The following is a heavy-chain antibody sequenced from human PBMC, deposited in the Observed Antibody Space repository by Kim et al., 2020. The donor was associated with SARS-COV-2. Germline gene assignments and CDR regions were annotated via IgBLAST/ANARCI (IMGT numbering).Heavy chain of an antibody. D-gene: IGHD3-16*01. V-gene: IGHV3-23*01. Sequence: GGSLRLSCAASGFTFSSYAMSWVRQAPGKGLEWVSAISGRGGSTYYADSVKGRFTISRDNSKNQLYLQMNSLRAEDTAGYYCATRWRGEDYWGQGTLVTVSS. CDR2: ISGRGGST. CDR3: ATRWRGEDY. CDR1: GFTFSSYA. J-gene: IGHJ4*02.